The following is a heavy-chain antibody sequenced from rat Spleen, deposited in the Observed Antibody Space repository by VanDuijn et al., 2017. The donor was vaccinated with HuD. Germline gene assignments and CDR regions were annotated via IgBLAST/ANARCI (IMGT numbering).Heavy chain of an antibody. J-gene: IGHJ3*01. CDR3: ARLEGITSDWFAY. CDR2: IWGDGST. Sequence: QVQLKESGPGLVQPSQTLSLTCTVSGFSLTSNSVHWVRQPPGKGLEWMGGIWGDGSTDYNSALKSRLSISRDTSKSQGFLKMNSLQTDDTVTYYCARLEGITSDWFAYWGQGTLVTVSS. D-gene: IGHD1-4*01. CDR1: GFSLTSNS. V-gene: IGHV2-1*01.